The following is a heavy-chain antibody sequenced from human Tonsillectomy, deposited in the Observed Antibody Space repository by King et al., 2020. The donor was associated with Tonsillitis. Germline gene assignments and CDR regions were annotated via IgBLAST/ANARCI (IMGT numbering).Heavy chain of an antibody. CDR2: IYHSGST. D-gene: IGHD4-23*01. J-gene: IGHJ4*02. CDR3: ARDYGGNSPYYFYY. Sequence: QLQESGPGLVKPSETLSLTCTVSGYSISSGYYWGWIRQPPGKGLEGIGSIYHSGSTYYNPSLKSRVTISVDTSKNQFSLKLSSVTAADTAVYYCARDYGGNSPYYFYYWGQGTLVTVSS. V-gene: IGHV4-38-2*02. CDR1: GYSISSGYY.